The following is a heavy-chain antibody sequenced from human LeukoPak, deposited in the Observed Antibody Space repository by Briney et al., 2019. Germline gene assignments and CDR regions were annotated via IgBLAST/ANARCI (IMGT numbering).Heavy chain of an antibody. J-gene: IGHJ5*02. D-gene: IGHD5-18*01. V-gene: IGHV1-18*01. CDR3: ARAPIRGYSYGYRNWFDP. Sequence: EASVKVSCKASGYTFTSYGISWVRQAPGQGLEWMGWISAYNGNTNYAQKLQGRVTMTTDTSTSTAYMELRSLRSDDTAVYYCARAPIRGYSYGYRNWFDPWGQGTLVTVSS. CDR1: GYTFTSYG. CDR2: ISAYNGNT.